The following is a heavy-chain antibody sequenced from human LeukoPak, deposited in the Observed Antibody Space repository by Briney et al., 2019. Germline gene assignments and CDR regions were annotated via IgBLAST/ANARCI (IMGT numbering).Heavy chain of an antibody. V-gene: IGHV1-18*01. CDR3: ARAADTMVRGVIPDY. D-gene: IGHD3-10*01. CDR2: ISAYNGNT. J-gene: IGHJ4*02. Sequence: ASVKVSCTASGCTFASYGISWVRQAPGQGLEWMGWISAYNGNTNYAQKLQGRVTMTTDTSTSTAYMELRSLRSDDTAVYYCARAADTMVRGVIPDYWGQGTLVTVSS. CDR1: GCTFASYG.